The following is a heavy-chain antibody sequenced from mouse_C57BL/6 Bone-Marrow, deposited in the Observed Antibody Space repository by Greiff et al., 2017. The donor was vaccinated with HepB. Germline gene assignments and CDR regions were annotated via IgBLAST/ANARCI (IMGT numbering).Heavy chain of an antibody. CDR2: ISYDGSN. CDR1: GYSITSGYY. Sequence: EVQLMESGPGLVKPSQSLSLTCSVTGYSITSGYYWNWIRQFPGNKLEWMGYISYDGSNNYNPSLKNRISITRDTSKNQFFLKLNSVTTEDTATYYCARDNGSSYVAMDYWGQGTSVTVSS. D-gene: IGHD1-1*01. CDR3: ARDNGSSYVAMDY. V-gene: IGHV3-6*01. J-gene: IGHJ4*01.